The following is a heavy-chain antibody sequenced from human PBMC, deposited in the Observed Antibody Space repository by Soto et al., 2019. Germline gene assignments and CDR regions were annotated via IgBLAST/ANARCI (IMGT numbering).Heavy chain of an antibody. V-gene: IGHV1-69*12. Sequence: QVQLVQSGAEVKKPGSSVKVSCKASGGTFSSYAISWVRQAPGQGLEWMGGIIPIFGTANYAQKFQGRVTITADEATSRACRELSSLRSEDTAVSYCATRGRDSSGYYYGLDVWGQGTTVTVSS. CDR1: GGTFSSYA. J-gene: IGHJ6*02. CDR2: IIPIFGTA. CDR3: ATRGRDSSGYYYGLDV. D-gene: IGHD3-22*01.